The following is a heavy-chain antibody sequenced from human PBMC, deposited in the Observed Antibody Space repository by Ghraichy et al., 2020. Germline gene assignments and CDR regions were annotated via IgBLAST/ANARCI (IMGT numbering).Heavy chain of an antibody. CDR2: ISSSSSTI. V-gene: IGHV3-48*02. CDR1: GFTFSSYS. Sequence: LSLTCAASGFTFSSYSMNWVRQAPGKGLEWVSYISSSSSTIYYADSVKGRFTISRDNAKNSLYLQMNSLRDEDTAVYYCATLLIIPYYYGMDVWGQGTTVTVSS. J-gene: IGHJ6*02. D-gene: IGHD3-10*01. CDR3: ATLLIIPYYYGMDV.